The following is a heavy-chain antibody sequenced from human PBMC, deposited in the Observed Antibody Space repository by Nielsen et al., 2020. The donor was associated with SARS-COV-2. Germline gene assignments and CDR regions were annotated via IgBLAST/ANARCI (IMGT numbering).Heavy chain of an antibody. V-gene: IGHV4-39*01. D-gene: IGHD4-23*01. CDR2: IYYSGST. CDR3: ARHVYVSVDYGMDV. J-gene: IGHJ6*02. Sequence: WIRQPPGKGLEWIGYIYYSGSTYYNPSLKSRVTISVDTSKNQFSLKLSSVTAADTAVYYCARHVYVSVDYGMDVWGQGTTVTVSS.